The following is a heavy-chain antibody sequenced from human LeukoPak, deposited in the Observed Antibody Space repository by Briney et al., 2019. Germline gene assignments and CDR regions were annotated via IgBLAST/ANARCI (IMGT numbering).Heavy chain of an antibody. Sequence: GASVKVSCKASGGTFSSYGISWVRQAPGQGLEWMGWINPNSGGTNYAQKFQGRVTMTRDTSISTAYMELSRLRSDDTAVYYCARELGYCSGGSCYGPDYWGQGTLVTVSS. V-gene: IGHV1-2*02. CDR3: ARELGYCSGGSCYGPDY. J-gene: IGHJ4*02. CDR2: INPNSGGT. CDR1: GGTFSSYG. D-gene: IGHD2-15*01.